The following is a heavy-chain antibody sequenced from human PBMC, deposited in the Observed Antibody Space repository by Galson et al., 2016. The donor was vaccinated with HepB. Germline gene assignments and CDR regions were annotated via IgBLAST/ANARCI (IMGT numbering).Heavy chain of an antibody. V-gene: IGHV1-69*01. Sequence: SCKASEGTFSNYAITWVRQAPGQGLEWMGGITPIFATPNYAQKFQGRVTITADESTSTAYMELSSLRSEDTAVYYCATGLGYSYGPDYWGQGTLVTVSS. D-gene: IGHD5-18*01. J-gene: IGHJ4*02. CDR3: ATGLGYSYGPDY. CDR2: ITPIFATP. CDR1: EGTFSNYA.